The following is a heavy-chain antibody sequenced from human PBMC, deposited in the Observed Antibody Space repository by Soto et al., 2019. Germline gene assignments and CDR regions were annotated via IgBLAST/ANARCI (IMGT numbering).Heavy chain of an antibody. Sequence: HPGGSLRLSCAASGFTFSSYAMSWVRQAPGKGLEWVSAISGSGGSTYYADSVKGRFTISRDNSKNTLYLQMNSLRAEDTAVYYCAKAIYYDSSGPFDYWGQGTMVTVSS. J-gene: IGHJ4*02. CDR2: ISGSGGST. V-gene: IGHV3-23*01. CDR3: AKAIYYDSSGPFDY. D-gene: IGHD3-22*01. CDR1: GFTFSSYA.